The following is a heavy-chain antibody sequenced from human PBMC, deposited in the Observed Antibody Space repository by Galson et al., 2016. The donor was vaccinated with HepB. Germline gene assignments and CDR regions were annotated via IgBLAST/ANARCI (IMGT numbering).Heavy chain of an antibody. J-gene: IGHJ4*02. V-gene: IGHV5-51*01. CDR3: ARGRWLGFDY. CDR2: IYPGDPDV. D-gene: IGHD6-19*01. CDR1: GYNFTNYW. Sequence: QSGAEVKRPGESLKISCKASGYNFTNYWIGWVRQMPGKGLEWMGLIYPGDPDVEYSPSFQGQVTISADTSITTTYLQWSSLRASDTAIYYCARGRWLGFDYWGQGTVVTVSS.